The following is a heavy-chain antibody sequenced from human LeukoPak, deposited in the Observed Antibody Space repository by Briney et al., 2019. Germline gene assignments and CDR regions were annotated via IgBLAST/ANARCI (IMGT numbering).Heavy chain of an antibody. V-gene: IGHV3-9*01. Sequence: PPGGSLRLSCAASGFTFDDYAMHWVRQAPGKGLEWVSGISWNSGSIGYADSVKGRFTISRDNAKNSLYLQMNSLRAEDTAVYYCARDNPPTTVTTLPGDARTYYMDVWGKGTTVTISS. J-gene: IGHJ6*03. CDR2: ISWNSGSI. D-gene: IGHD4-17*01. CDR1: GFTFDDYA. CDR3: ARDNPPTTVTTLPGDARTYYMDV.